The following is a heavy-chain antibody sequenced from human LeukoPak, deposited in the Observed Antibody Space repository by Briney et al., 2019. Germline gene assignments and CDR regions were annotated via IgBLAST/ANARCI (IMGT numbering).Heavy chain of an antibody. CDR2: IFGNSATI. CDR1: GFTFDDYA. CDR3: AKELLGKGALDY. Sequence: GSSLRLSCAASGFTFDDYAMHWVRQAPGKGPEWVSGIFGNSATIRYADSVKGRLTVSRDNAENSLYLQMSSLRSEETAFYYCAKELLGKGALDYWGEGALVTVSS. V-gene: IGHV3-9*01. D-gene: IGHD2-15*01. J-gene: IGHJ4*02.